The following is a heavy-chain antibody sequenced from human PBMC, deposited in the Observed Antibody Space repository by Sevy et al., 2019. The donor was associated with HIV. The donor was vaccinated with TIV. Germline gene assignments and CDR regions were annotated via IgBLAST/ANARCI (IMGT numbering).Heavy chain of an antibody. V-gene: IGHV4-34*01. Sequence: SETLSLTCAVYGGSFSGYYWSWIRQPPGKGLEWIGEINHSGSTNYNPSLKSRVTISVDTSKNQFSLKLSSVTAADTAVYYCARLYLKTQTEELITMVSPTHDYWGQGTLVTVSS. CDR2: INHSGST. CDR3: ARLYLKTQTEELITMVSPTHDY. CDR1: GGSFSGYY. D-gene: IGHD3-10*01. J-gene: IGHJ4*02.